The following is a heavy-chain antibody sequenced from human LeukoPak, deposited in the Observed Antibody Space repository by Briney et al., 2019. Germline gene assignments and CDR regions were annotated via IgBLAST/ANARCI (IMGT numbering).Heavy chain of an antibody. V-gene: IGHV1-69*05. CDR2: IIPIFGTA. CDR1: GGTFSSYA. CDR3: ARVNLVEATHFDY. D-gene: IGHD1-26*01. J-gene: IGHJ4*02. Sequence: GASVKVSCKASGGTFSSYAISWVRQAPGQGLEWMGGIIPIFGTANYAQKFQGRVTITTDESTSSAYMELSSLRSEDTAVYYCARVNLVEATHFDYWGQGTLVTVSS.